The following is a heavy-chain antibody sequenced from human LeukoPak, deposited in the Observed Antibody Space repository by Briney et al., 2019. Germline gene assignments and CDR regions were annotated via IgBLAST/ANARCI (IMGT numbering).Heavy chain of an antibody. CDR2: TSWNSGSI. CDR1: GFTFDDYT. CDR3: AKDITVVPAAMWY. J-gene: IGHJ4*02. D-gene: IGHD2-2*01. Sequence: GRSLRLSCAASGFTFDDYTMHWVRQAPGKGLEWVSGTSWNSGSIGYADSVKGRFTISRDNAKNSLYLQMNSLRAEDTALCYCAKDITVVPAAMWYWGQGTLVTVSS. V-gene: IGHV3-9*01.